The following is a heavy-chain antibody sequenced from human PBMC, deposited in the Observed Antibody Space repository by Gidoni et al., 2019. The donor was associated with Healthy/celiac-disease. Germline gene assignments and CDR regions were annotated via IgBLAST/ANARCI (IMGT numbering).Heavy chain of an antibody. CDR1: GYTFTGYY. V-gene: IGHV1-2*02. CDR3: ARDDYGDRRSYYYYGMDV. J-gene: IGHJ6*02. D-gene: IGHD4-17*01. Sequence: QLVQSGAEVKKPGASVKVSCKASGYTFTGYYMHWVRQAPGQGLEWMGWINPNSGGTNYAQKFQGRVTMTRDTSISTAYMELSRLRSDDTAVYYCARDDYGDRRSYYYYGMDVWGQGTTVTVSS. CDR2: INPNSGGT.